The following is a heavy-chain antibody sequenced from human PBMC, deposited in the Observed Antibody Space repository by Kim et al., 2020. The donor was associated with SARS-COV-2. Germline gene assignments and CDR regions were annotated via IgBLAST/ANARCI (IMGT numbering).Heavy chain of an antibody. Sequence: SVKVSCKASGGTFSSYTISWVRQAPGQGLEWMGRIIPILGIANYAQKFQGRVTITADKSTSTAYMELSSLRSEDTAVYYCARDSTGSYGYFLAQYTKPGGMDVWGQGTTVIVSS. CDR1: GGTFSSYT. J-gene: IGHJ6*02. CDR2: IIPILGIA. D-gene: IGHD5-18*01. CDR3: ARDSTGSYGYFLAQYTKPGGMDV. V-gene: IGHV1-69*04.